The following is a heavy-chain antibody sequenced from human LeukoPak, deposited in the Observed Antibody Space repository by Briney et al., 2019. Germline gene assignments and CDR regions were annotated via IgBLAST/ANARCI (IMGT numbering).Heavy chain of an antibody. CDR2: ISWNSAYI. CDR3: AKDKAPLYSGYDWDLDF. Sequence: GRSLRLSCAASGFTFHHYAIHWVRQVPGKGLEWVSGISWNSAYIGYADSVKGRFTISRDNAKNSVYLQMNSLRAEDTALYYCAKDKAPLYSGYDWDLDFWGQGTMVTVSS. J-gene: IGHJ4*02. D-gene: IGHD5-12*01. CDR1: GFTFHHYA. V-gene: IGHV3-9*01.